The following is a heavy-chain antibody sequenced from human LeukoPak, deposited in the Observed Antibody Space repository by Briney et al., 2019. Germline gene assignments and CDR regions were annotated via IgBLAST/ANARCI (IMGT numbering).Heavy chain of an antibody. CDR3: ARVKSAYYYGSGSYDY. CDR2: ISGSGSTI. V-gene: IGHV3-23*01. CDR1: GFTFSSYA. J-gene: IGHJ4*02. D-gene: IGHD3-10*01. Sequence: GGSLRLSCAASGFTFSSYAMSWVRQAPGKGLEWVSAISGSGSTIYYADSVKGRFTISRDNAKNSLYLQMNSLRAEDTAVYYCARVKSAYYYGSGSYDYWGRGTLVTVSS.